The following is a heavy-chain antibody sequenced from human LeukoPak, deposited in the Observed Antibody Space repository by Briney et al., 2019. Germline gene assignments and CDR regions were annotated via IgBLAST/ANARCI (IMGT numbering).Heavy chain of an antibody. Sequence: ASVKVSCKASGYTFTSYGISWVRQAPGQGLEWMRWISAYNGNTNYAQKLQGRVTMTTDTSTSTAYMELRSLRSDDTAVYYCARDDCSSTSCQGWFDPWGQGTLVTVSS. CDR1: GYTFTSYG. CDR2: ISAYNGNT. V-gene: IGHV1-18*01. D-gene: IGHD2-2*01. J-gene: IGHJ5*02. CDR3: ARDDCSSTSCQGWFDP.